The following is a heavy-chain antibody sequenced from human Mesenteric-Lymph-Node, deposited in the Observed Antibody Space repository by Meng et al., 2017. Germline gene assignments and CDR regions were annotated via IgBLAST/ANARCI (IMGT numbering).Heavy chain of an antibody. CDR2: IYYSVST. D-gene: IGHD1-14*01. CDR1: GGSIISSSYS. J-gene: IGHJ4*02. Sequence: SETLSLTCTVSGGSIISSSYSWGWIRQPPGKGLEWIESIYYSVSTYYNPSLKSRVTISVDTSKNQFSLKLSSVTAADTAVDYCARSVARRTYYFDYWGQGTLVTVSS. CDR3: ARSVARRTYYFDY. V-gene: IGHV4-39*07.